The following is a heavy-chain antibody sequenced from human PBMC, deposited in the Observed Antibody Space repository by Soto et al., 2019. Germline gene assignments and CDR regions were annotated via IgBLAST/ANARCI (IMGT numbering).Heavy chain of an antibody. V-gene: IGHV4-59*01. Sequence: PSETLSLTCTVSGGSISSYYWSWIRQPPGKGLEWIGYIYYSGSTNYNPSLKSRVTISVDTSKNQFSLKLSSVTAADTAVYYCARVRWLQAEDWFDPWGQGTLVTVSS. D-gene: IGHD5-12*01. CDR2: IYYSGST. CDR1: GGSISSYY. CDR3: ARVRWLQAEDWFDP. J-gene: IGHJ5*02.